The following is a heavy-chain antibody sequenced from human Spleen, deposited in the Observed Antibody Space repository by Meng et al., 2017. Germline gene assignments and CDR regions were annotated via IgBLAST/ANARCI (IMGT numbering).Heavy chain of an antibody. CDR3: ARVGAYYYGMDV. V-gene: IGHV3-21*01. Sequence: GGSLRLSCAASGFTFSSYSMNWVRQAPGKGLEWVSSISSSSSYIHYADSVKGRFTISRDNAKNSLYLQMNSLRAEDTAVYYCARVGAYYYGMDVWGQGTTVTVSS. CDR2: ISSSSSYI. D-gene: IGHD3-10*01. J-gene: IGHJ6*02. CDR1: GFTFSSYS.